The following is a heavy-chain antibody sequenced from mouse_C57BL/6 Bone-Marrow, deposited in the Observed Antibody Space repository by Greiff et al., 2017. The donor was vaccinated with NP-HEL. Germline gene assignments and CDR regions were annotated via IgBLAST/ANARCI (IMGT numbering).Heavy chain of an antibody. CDR3: ARGVDGYYGFAY. Sequence: EVKLQESGPGLVKPSQSLSLTCSVTGYSITSGYYWNWIRQFPGNKLEWMGYISYDGSNNYNPSLKNRISITRDTSKNQFFLKLNSVTTEDTATYYCARGVDGYYGFAYWGQGTLVTVSA. CDR1: GYSITSGYY. CDR2: ISYDGSN. J-gene: IGHJ3*01. D-gene: IGHD2-3*01. V-gene: IGHV3-6*01.